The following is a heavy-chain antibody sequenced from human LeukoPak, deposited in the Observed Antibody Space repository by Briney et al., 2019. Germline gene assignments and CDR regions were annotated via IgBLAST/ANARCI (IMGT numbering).Heavy chain of an antibody. CDR3: AKDSCSGGSCYYFDY. CDR1: GFTFSSYW. D-gene: IGHD2-15*01. Sequence: GGSLRLSCAASGFTFSSYWMHWVRQAPGKGLEWVSAISGSGGSTYYADSVKGRFTISRDNSKNTLYLQMNSLRAEDTAVYYCAKDSCSGGSCYYFDYWGQGTLVTVSS. J-gene: IGHJ4*02. CDR2: ISGSGGST. V-gene: IGHV3-23*01.